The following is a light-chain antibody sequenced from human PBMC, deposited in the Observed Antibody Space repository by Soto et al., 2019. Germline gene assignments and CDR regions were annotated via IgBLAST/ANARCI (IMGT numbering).Light chain of an antibody. CDR2: EVS. Sequence: QSVLTQPASVSGSPGQLITISCTGTSSDVGSYDLVSWYQQHPGKAPELMIYEVSKRSSGVSNRFSGSKSGDTASLTISGLQAEDEADYYCCSYAGSSTWVFGGGTKVTVL. V-gene: IGLV2-23*02. CDR1: SSDVGSYDL. CDR3: CSYAGSSTWV. J-gene: IGLJ3*02.